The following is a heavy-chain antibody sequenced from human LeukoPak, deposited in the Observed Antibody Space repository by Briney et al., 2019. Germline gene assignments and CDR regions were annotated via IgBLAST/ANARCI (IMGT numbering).Heavy chain of an antibody. Sequence: SETLSLTCTVSGGSISSYYWSWIRQPAGKGLEWIGRIYTSGSTNYNPSLKSRVTMSVDTSKNQFSLKLSSVTAADTAMYYCARSPDYSNYNYYYYYYMDVWGKGTTVTVSS. V-gene: IGHV4-4*07. D-gene: IGHD4-11*01. J-gene: IGHJ6*03. CDR3: ARSPDYSNYNYYYYYYMDV. CDR2: IYTSGST. CDR1: GGSISSYY.